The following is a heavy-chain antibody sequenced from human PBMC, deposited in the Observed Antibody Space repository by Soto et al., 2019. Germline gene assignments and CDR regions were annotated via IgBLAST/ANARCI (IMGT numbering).Heavy chain of an antibody. D-gene: IGHD3-22*01. CDR1: GYTFTSYG. V-gene: IGHV1-18*04. CDR3: ARDLGDYYDCSGYFKGSGMDV. J-gene: IGHJ6*02. CDR2: ISAYNGNT. Sequence: ASVKVSCKASGYTFTSYGISWVRQAPGQGLEWMGWISAYNGNTNYAQKLQGRVTMTTDTSTSTAYMELRSLRSDDTAVYYCARDLGDYYDCSGYFKGSGMDVWGQGTTVTVSS.